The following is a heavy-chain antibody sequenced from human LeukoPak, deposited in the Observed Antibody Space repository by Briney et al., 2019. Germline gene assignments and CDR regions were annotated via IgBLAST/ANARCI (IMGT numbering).Heavy chain of an antibody. CDR3: ARGVFQLPEPFDP. Sequence: SETLSLTCTVSGGSISSGGYYWSWIRQHPGKGLEWIGYIYYSGSTYYNPSLKSRVTISVDTSKNQFSLKLSSVTAADTAVYYCARGVFQLPEPFDPWGQGTLVTVSS. CDR1: GGSISSGGYY. J-gene: IGHJ5*02. D-gene: IGHD2-2*01. V-gene: IGHV4-31*03. CDR2: IYYSGST.